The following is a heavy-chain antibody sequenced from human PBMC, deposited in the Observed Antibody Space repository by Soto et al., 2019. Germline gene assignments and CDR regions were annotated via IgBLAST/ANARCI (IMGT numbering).Heavy chain of an antibody. CDR3: TIPGGVAAAGINYYYYGMDV. Sequence: GGSLRLSCAASGFTFSGSAMHWVRQASGKGLEWVGRIRSKANSYATAYAASVKGRFPISRDDSKNTAYLKMNSLKTEDTAVYYCTIPGGVAAAGINYYYYGMDVWGQGTTVTVSS. V-gene: IGHV3-73*01. J-gene: IGHJ6*02. D-gene: IGHD6-13*01. CDR2: IRSKANSYAT. CDR1: GFTFSGSA.